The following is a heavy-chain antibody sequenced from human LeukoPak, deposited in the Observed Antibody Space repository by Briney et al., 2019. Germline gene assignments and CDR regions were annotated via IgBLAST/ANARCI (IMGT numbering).Heavy chain of an antibody. J-gene: IGHJ6*03. CDR2: INHSGST. CDR1: GGSFSGYY. D-gene: IGHD3-10*01. Sequence: PSETMSLTCAVYGGSFSGYYWSWIRQPPGKGLEWIGEINHSGSTNYNPSLKSRVTISVDTSKNQFSLKLSSVTAADTAVYYCARVRTDYYGSGRRYYMDVWGKGTTVTISS. V-gene: IGHV4-34*01. CDR3: ARVRTDYYGSGRRYYMDV.